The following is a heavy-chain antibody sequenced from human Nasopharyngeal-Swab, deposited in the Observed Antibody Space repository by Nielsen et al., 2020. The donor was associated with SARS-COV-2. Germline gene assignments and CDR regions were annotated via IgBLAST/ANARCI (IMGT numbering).Heavy chain of an antibody. Sequence: GGSLRLSCAASGFTFDDYAMHWVRQAPGKGLEWVSGISWNSGSIGYADSVKGRFTISRDNAKNSLYLQMNSLRAEDTALYYRAALPGYSGYEGIDPWGQGTLVTVSS. V-gene: IGHV3-9*01. CDR3: AALPGYSGYEGIDP. CDR2: ISWNSGSI. CDR1: GFTFDDYA. J-gene: IGHJ5*02. D-gene: IGHD5-12*01.